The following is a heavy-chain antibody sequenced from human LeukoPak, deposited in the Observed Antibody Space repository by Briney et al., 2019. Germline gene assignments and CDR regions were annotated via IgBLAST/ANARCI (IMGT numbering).Heavy chain of an antibody. D-gene: IGHD6-13*01. CDR2: ISSSSSTI. V-gene: IGHV3-48*01. J-gene: IGHJ4*02. Sequence: GESLKISCAASGFTFSSYSMNWVRQAPGKGLEWVSYISSSSSTIYYADSVKGRFTISRDNAKNSLYLQMNSLRAEDTAVYYCARDPIAAAGTLDYWGQGTLVTVSS. CDR3: ARDPIAAAGTLDY. CDR1: GFTFSSYS.